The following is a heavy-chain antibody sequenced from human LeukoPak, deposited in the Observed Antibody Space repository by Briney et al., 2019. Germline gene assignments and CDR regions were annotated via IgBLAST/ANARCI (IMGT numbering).Heavy chain of an antibody. Sequence: ASVKVSCKASGYTFTSYGISWVRQAPGQGLEWMGWISAYNGNTNYAQKLQGRVTMTTDISTSTAYMELRSLRSDDTAVYYCAREADSSSWFLSPEGMDVWGQGTTVTVSS. D-gene: IGHD6-13*01. CDR2: ISAYNGNT. J-gene: IGHJ6*02. CDR3: AREADSSSWFLSPEGMDV. CDR1: GYTFTSYG. V-gene: IGHV1-18*01.